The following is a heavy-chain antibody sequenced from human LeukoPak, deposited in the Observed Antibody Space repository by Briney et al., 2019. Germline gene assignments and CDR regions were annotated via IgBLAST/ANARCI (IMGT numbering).Heavy chain of an antibody. Sequence: SETLSLTCTVSGGSVSSGSYYWSWIRQPPGKGLEWIGYIYYSGSTNYNPSLKTPANISVDTSKNQFSLKLSSVTAADTAVYYCARADDAFDIWGQGTMVTVSP. J-gene: IGHJ3*02. CDR1: GGSVSSGSYY. CDR2: IYYSGST. V-gene: IGHV4-61*01. CDR3: ARADDAFDI.